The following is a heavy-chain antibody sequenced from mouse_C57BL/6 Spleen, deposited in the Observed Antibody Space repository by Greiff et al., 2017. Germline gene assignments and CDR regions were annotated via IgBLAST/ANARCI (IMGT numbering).Heavy chain of an antibody. CDR1: GYTFTSYW. J-gene: IGHJ2*01. CDR3: AIYYYGSSYDYFDY. Sequence: VQLQQPGAELVKPGASVKMSCKASGYTFTSYWITWVKQRPGQGLEWIGDIYPGSGSTNYNEKFKSKATLTVDTSSSTAYMQLSSLTSEDSAVYYCAIYYYGSSYDYFDYWGQGTTLTVSS. V-gene: IGHV1-55*01. D-gene: IGHD1-1*01. CDR2: IYPGSGST.